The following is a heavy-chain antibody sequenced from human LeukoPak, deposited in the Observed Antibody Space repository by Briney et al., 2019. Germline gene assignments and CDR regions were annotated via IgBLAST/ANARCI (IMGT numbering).Heavy chain of an antibody. CDR2: ISGSGGST. Sequence: GSLRLSCAASGFTFSSYAMSWVRQAPGKGLEWVSAISGSGGSTYYADSVKGRFTISRDNSKNTLYLQMYSLRAEDTAVYYCAKARYNWNDAGVDYWGQGTLVTVSS. CDR1: GFTFSSYA. V-gene: IGHV3-23*01. J-gene: IGHJ4*02. D-gene: IGHD1-20*01. CDR3: AKARYNWNDAGVDY.